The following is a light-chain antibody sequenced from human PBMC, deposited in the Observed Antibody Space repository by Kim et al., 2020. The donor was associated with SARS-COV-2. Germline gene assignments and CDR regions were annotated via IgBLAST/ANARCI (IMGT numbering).Light chain of an antibody. J-gene: IGLJ3*02. Sequence: GQSVTISCTGTSGDVGGYNYVSWYQQHPGKAPKLIIYGVNQRPAGVPDRFSGSKSGNTASLTISGLQAEDEADYYCSSYAGSNSLVFGGGTQLTVL. V-gene: IGLV2-8*01. CDR2: GVN. CDR1: SGDVGGYNY. CDR3: SSYAGSNSLV.